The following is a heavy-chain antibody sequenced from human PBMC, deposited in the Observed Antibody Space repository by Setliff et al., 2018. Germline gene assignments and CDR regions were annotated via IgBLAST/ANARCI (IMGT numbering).Heavy chain of an antibody. CDR3: ARGRGISMIVVVTHDAFDI. Sequence: SLTCTVSGGSISSSSYYWGWIRQSPGKGLEWIGSIYYSGSTYYNPSLKSRVTISVDTSKNQFSLKLSSVTAADTAVYYCARGRGISMIVVVTHDAFDIWGQGTMVTVSS. V-gene: IGHV4-39*07. J-gene: IGHJ3*02. CDR1: GGSISSSSYY. D-gene: IGHD3-22*01. CDR2: IYYSGST.